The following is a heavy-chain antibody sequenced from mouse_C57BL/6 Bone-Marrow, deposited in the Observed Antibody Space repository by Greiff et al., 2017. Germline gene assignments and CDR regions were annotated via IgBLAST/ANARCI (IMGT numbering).Heavy chain of an antibody. CDR3: TRHLIYYYGSSYSYWYVDV. CDR2: IRNKANNHAT. CDR1: GFTFSDAW. J-gene: IGHJ1*03. V-gene: IGHV6-6*01. D-gene: IGHD1-1*01. Sequence: EVTLMESGGGLVQPGGSMKLSCAASGFTFSDAWMDWVRQSPEKGLEWVAEIRNKANNHATYYAESVKGRFTISSDDSKSSVYLQMNSLRAEDTGIYYWTRHLIYYYGSSYSYWYVDVWGTGTTVTVSS.